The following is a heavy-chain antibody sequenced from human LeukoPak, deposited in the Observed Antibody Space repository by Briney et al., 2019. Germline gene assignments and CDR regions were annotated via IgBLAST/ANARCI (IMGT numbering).Heavy chain of an antibody. Sequence: ASVKVSCKASGYTFTNYYMHWVRQAPGQGLEWMGIINPRDGSTNYAQKFQGRVTMTRDTSTSTVYMELSSLRSEDTAVYYCARENGGYSFDYWGQGTLVTVSS. J-gene: IGHJ4*02. CDR3: ARENGGYSFDY. CDR2: INPRDGST. D-gene: IGHD2-21*02. V-gene: IGHV1-46*01. CDR1: GYTFTNYY.